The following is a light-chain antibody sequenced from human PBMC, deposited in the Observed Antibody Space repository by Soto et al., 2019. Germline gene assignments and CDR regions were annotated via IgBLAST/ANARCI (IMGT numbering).Light chain of an antibody. J-gene: IGLJ3*02. V-gene: IGLV2-8*01. CDR3: SSHAGIINVV. CDR1: SSDVGGYNY. CDR2: EVT. Sequence: QSVLTQPPSASGSPGQSGTISCTGTSSDVGGYNYVSWYQQHPGKAPKLMIYEVTKRPSGVPDRFSGSKSGNTASLTVSGLLAEDEADYYCSSHAGIINVVFGGGTKLTVL.